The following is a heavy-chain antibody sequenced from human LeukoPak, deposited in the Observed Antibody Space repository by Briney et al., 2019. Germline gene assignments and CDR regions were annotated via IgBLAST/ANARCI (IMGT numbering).Heavy chain of an antibody. CDR1: GFTFSSYA. V-gene: IGHV3-23*01. J-gene: IGHJ6*02. CDR3: AKGGDSSSSFNYYGMDV. Sequence: PGGSLRLSCAASGFTFSSYAMSWVRQAPGKGLEWVSAISGSGGSTYYADSVKGRFTISRDNSKNTLYLQMNSLRAEDTAVYYCAKGGDSSSSFNYYGMDVWGQGTTVTVSS. CDR2: ISGSGGST. D-gene: IGHD6-6*01.